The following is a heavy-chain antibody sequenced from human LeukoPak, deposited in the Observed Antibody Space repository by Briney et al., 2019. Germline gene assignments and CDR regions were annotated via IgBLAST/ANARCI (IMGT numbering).Heavy chain of an antibody. J-gene: IGHJ6*02. V-gene: IGHV3-48*01. Sequence: XXRQAPGXGXEWISYINGRSSVIYYVDSVKGRFTISRDNDKTSMYLQMTSLRVDDTAVYYCAKTGGYSGGMDVWGRGTTVTVSS. CDR2: INGRSSVI. D-gene: IGHD3-10*01. CDR3: AKTGGYSGGMDV.